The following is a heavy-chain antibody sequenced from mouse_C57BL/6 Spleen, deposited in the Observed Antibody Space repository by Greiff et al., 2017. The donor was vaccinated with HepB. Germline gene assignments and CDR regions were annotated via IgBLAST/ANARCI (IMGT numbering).Heavy chain of an antibody. CDR3: AREAQANFDY. CDR1: GYAFSSSW. J-gene: IGHJ2*01. D-gene: IGHD3-2*02. Sequence: VKLQESGPELVKPGASVKISCKASGYAFSSSWMNWVKQRPGKGLEWIGRIYPGDGDTNYNGKFKGKATLTADKSSSTAYMQLSSLTSEDSAVYFCAREAQANFDYWGQGTTLTVSS. V-gene: IGHV1-82*01. CDR2: IYPGDGDT.